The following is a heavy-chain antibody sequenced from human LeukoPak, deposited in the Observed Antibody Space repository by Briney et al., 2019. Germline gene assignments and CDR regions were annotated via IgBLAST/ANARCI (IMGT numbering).Heavy chain of an antibody. D-gene: IGHD1-7*01. Sequence: GGSLRLSCTASGFTFSDYYMSWIRQAPGKGLEWISHISNSGNTVYYADSVRGRFTISRDNAKNSLYLQMNSLRAEDAAVYYCARDLITGTFDYWGQGTLVTVSS. CDR2: ISNSGNTV. J-gene: IGHJ4*02. CDR1: GFTFSDYY. CDR3: ARDLITGTFDY. V-gene: IGHV3-11*04.